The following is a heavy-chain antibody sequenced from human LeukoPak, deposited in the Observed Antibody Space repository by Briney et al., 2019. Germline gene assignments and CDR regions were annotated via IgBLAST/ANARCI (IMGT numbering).Heavy chain of an antibody. CDR1: GYTFTGYY. Sequence: ASVKVSCKASGYTFTGYYMHWVRQAPGQGLEWMGWINPNSGGTNYAQKFQGRVTMTRDTSISTAYMELSRLRSDDTAVYYCARGFWSGYYVPGNDYWGQGTLVTVSS. J-gene: IGHJ4*02. CDR3: ARGFWSGYYVPGNDY. V-gene: IGHV1-2*02. CDR2: INPNSGGT. D-gene: IGHD3-3*01.